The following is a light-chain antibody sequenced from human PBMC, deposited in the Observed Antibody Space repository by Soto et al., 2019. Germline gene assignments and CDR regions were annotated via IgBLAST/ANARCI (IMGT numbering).Light chain of an antibody. CDR1: SSNIGAGYD. CDR2: ANN. J-gene: IGLJ3*02. CDR3: QSYDTSLSDWV. V-gene: IGLV1-40*01. Sequence: QAVVTQPPSVSGAPGQRVTISCTGSSSNIGAGYDVHWYQQLPGTAPKLLIYANNNRPSGVPDRFSGSKSGTSASLAITGLLAEDEADYYCQSYDTSLSDWVFGGGTKLTVL.